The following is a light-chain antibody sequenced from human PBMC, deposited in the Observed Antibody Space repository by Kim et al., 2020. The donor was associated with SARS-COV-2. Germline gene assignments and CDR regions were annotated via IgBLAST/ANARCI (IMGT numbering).Light chain of an antibody. J-gene: IGKJ1*01. V-gene: IGKV3-15*01. CDR2: DAS. CDR1: QRVSSN. CDR3: QQYHDWPWT. Sequence: EIVMTQSPDTLSVSPGERATLSCRASQRVSSNLAWYQQKPGQPPRFLMYDASTRATGIPARFSGSGSETEFTLTVTSLQSEDFAVYYCQQYHDWPWTFGQGTKVDI.